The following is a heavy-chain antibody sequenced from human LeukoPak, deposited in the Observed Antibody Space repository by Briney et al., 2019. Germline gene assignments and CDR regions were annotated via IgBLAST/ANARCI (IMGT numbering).Heavy chain of an antibody. Sequence: SETLSLTCTVSGGSISSYYWSWIRQPPGKGLEWIGYIYYSGNTNYNPSLKSRVTISVDTSKNQFSLKLNSVTAADTAVYYCAREGSVTTIFGVVNWFDPWGQGTLVTVSS. CDR1: GGSISSYY. J-gene: IGHJ5*02. CDR3: AREGSVTTIFGVVNWFDP. V-gene: IGHV4-59*01. CDR2: IYYSGNT. D-gene: IGHD3-3*01.